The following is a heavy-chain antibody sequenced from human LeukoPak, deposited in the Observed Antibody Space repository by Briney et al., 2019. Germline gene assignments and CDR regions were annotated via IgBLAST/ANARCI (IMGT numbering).Heavy chain of an antibody. J-gene: IGHJ4*02. Sequence: GESLRISCKGSGYTFTSYWIAWVRQMPGKGLEWMGIIYPGDSDTRYNPSFQGQVTISADKSISTAYLQWSSLRASDTAMYYCARANSGSYPGLDYWGQGTLVTVSS. V-gene: IGHV5-51*01. D-gene: IGHD1-26*01. CDR2: IYPGDSDT. CDR1: GYTFTSYW. CDR3: ARANSGSYPGLDY.